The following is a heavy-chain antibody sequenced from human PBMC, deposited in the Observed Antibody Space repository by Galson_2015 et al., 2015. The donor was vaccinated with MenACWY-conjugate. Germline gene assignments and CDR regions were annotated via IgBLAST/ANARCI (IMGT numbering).Heavy chain of an antibody. CDR1: GLSVSYNY. CDR2: MFRDGMS. J-gene: IGHJ4*02. D-gene: IGHD2-8*01. CDR3: ASAGDCSSGSCHLFRH. V-gene: IGHV3-53*01. Sequence: SLRLSCAASGLSVSYNYMSWVRQAPGKGLKWVSSMFRDGMSYYADSVRGRVTISRDNFQNMLYLQMNSLRVEDTAVYFCASAGDCSSGSCHLFRHWGQGTLVTVSS.